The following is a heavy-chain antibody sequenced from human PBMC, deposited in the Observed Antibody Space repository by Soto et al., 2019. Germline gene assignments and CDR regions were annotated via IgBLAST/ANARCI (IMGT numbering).Heavy chain of an antibody. D-gene: IGHD3-10*01. V-gene: IGHV3-7*04. J-gene: IGHJ4*02. CDR3: VRSSGWTGGF. Sequence: EVQLVESGGGLVQPGGSLRLSCVASGFTFSSRWMNWVRHVPGKGLEWVANIKQDGSEIHYVDSVKGRFTISRDNAKNSLYLQMNSLRVEDTAVYHCVRSSGWTGGFWGQGILVTVSS. CDR2: IKQDGSEI. CDR1: GFTFSSRW.